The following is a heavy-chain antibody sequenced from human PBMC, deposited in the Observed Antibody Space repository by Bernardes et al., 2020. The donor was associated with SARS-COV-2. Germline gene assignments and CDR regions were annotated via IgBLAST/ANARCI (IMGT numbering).Heavy chain of an antibody. V-gene: IGHV4-61*01. Sequence: ETLSLTCTVSGGPINFDSVHWSWIRQPPGKGLEWIGHVYYRGSNKYNPSLDSRATISQDASNKQFSLTLRSMTAADTAVYYCLGYTAGGAGLGYWGQGVLVTVSS. CDR2: VYYRGSN. J-gene: IGHJ4*02. D-gene: IGHD5-12*01. CDR3: LGYTAGGAGLGY. CDR1: GGPINFDSVH.